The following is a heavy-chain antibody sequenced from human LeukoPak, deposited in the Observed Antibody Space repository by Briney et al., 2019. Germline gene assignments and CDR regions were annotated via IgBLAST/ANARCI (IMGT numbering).Heavy chain of an antibody. Sequence: GGSLRLSCAASGFTFGDYYMSWIRQAPGKGLEWVSYISSSGSTMYYADPVKGRFTISRDNAKNSLYLQMNSLRAEDTAVYYCARRSGIAARELDYYMDVWGKGTTVTVSS. CDR1: GFTFGDYY. D-gene: IGHD6-25*01. J-gene: IGHJ6*03. V-gene: IGHV3-11*04. CDR3: ARRSGIAARELDYYMDV. CDR2: ISSSGSTM.